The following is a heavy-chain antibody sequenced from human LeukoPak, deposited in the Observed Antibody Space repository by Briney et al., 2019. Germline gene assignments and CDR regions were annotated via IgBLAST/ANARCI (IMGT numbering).Heavy chain of an antibody. J-gene: IGHJ3*02. D-gene: IGHD4-23*01. V-gene: IGHV1-18*01. CDR3: ARDKGSVWGHGGAFDI. CDR1: GYSFSSYG. Sequence: ASVKVSCKASGYSFSSYGITWVRQAPGQGLEWMGWIGAYNGNANYAQKFQGRVTMTRDTSISTVYMELSRLRSDDTAVYYCARDKGSVWGHGGAFDIWGQGTMVTVSS. CDR2: IGAYNGNA.